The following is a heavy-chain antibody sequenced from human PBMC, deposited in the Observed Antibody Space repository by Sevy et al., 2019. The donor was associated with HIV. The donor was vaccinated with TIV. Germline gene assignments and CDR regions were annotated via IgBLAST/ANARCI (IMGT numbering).Heavy chain of an antibody. CDR1: GFTFNNYG. CDR2: IRHDGSDE. Sequence: GGSLRLSCAASGFTFNNYGMHWVRQAPGKGLEWVTFIRHDGSDEYYTDSVKGRFTISRDNSKNTVYLQMNSLRAVDTAVYYCARDRKVLLVVYAIPFDVFDIWGQGTMVTVSS. D-gene: IGHD2-8*02. CDR3: ARDRKVLLVVYAIPFDVFDI. J-gene: IGHJ3*02. V-gene: IGHV3-30*02.